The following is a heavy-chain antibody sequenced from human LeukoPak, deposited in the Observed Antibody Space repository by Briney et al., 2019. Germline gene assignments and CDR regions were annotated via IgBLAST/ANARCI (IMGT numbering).Heavy chain of an antibody. CDR2: ISYDGSKK. Sequence: GGSLRLSCAASGFTFNSYAMHWVRQAPGKGLEWVAVISYDGSKKYHADSVKGRFTISRDNSKNTLSLQMNSLRAEDTAVYYCARDYYGAIDYWGQGTLVTVSS. J-gene: IGHJ4*02. CDR3: ARDYYGAIDY. D-gene: IGHD4/OR15-4a*01. V-gene: IGHV3-30-3*01. CDR1: GFTFNSYA.